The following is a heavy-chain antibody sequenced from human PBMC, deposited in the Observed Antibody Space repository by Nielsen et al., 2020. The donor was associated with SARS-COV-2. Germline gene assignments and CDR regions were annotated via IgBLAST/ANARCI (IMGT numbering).Heavy chain of an antibody. CDR2: FDPEDDET. V-gene: IGHV1-24*01. CDR3: ARDMPYSSRYYYYYGMDV. Sequence: ASVKVSCKVSGYTLTELSMHWVRQAPGKGLEWMGGFDPEDDETIYAQKFQGRVTMTEDTSTDTAYMELSSLRSEDTAVYYCARDMPYSSRYYYYYGMDVWGQGTTVTVSS. J-gene: IGHJ6*02. D-gene: IGHD6-19*01. CDR1: GYTLTELS.